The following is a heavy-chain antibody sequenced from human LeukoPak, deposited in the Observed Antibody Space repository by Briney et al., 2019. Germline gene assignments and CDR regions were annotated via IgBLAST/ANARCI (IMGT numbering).Heavy chain of an antibody. Sequence: PSQTLSLTCSGSGGSISSGSYYWSWIRQPAGKGLEWIGRIYTSGSTNYNPSLKSRVTMSVDTSKNQFSLKLSSVTAADTAVYYCARYSSGYYTNYYFDYWGQGTLVTVSS. J-gene: IGHJ4*02. CDR3: ARYSSGYYTNYYFDY. D-gene: IGHD3-3*01. V-gene: IGHV4-61*02. CDR2: IYTSGST. CDR1: GGSISSGSYY.